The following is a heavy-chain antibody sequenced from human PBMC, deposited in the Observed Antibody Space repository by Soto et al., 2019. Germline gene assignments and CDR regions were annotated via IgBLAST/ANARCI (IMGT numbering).Heavy chain of an antibody. D-gene: IGHD4-17*01. CDR3: ARDSRTTVTSFDY. J-gene: IGHJ4*02. Sequence: GGSLRLSCAASGFTFSSYTMNWVRQAPGKGLEWVSCISSGSSTIYYADSVKGRFTISRDNAKNSLYLQMNSLRAEDTAVYYCARDSRTTVTSFDYWGQGTLVTVSS. V-gene: IGHV3-48*01. CDR2: ISSGSSTI. CDR1: GFTFSSYT.